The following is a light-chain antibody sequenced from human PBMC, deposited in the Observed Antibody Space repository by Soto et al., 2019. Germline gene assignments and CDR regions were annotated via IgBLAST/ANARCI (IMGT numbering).Light chain of an antibody. CDR2: DAS. V-gene: IGKV3-11*01. Sequence: EIVLTQSPATLSLSPGERATLSCRASQGISSYLVWYQQRPGQAPRLLIYDASNRATGIPARFSGSGSGTGFTLTISSLEPEDFAVYYCHQRSDWPITFGGGTKVEIK. CDR1: QGISSY. CDR3: HQRSDWPIT. J-gene: IGKJ4*01.